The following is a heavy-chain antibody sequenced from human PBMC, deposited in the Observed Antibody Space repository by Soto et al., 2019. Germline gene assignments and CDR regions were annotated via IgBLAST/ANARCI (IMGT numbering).Heavy chain of an antibody. D-gene: IGHD5-12*01. Sequence: GESLKISCKGSGYSFSSYWIGWVRQMPGKGLEWMGIIYPGDSDTRYSPSLQGQVTISADKSISTAYLQWSSLKASDTAMYYCARQICTLVATWGLPIERANWFDPWGQGTLVTVSS. CDR2: IYPGDSDT. J-gene: IGHJ5*02. V-gene: IGHV5-51*01. CDR3: ARQICTLVATWGLPIERANWFDP. CDR1: GYSFSSYW.